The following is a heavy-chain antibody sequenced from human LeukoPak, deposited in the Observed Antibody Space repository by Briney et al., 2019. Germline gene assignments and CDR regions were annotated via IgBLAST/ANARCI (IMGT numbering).Heavy chain of an antibody. CDR3: ARGGTWELLLLSGGP. CDR2: IKSKTDGGTT. CDR1: GFTFSNAW. Sequence: GGSLRLSCAASGFTFSNAWMSWVRQAPGKGLEWVGRIKSKTDGGTTDYAAPVKGRFTISRDNSKNTLYLQMNSLRAEDTAVYYCARGGTWELLLLSGGPWGQGTLVTVSS. D-gene: IGHD1-26*01. J-gene: IGHJ5*02. V-gene: IGHV3-15*01.